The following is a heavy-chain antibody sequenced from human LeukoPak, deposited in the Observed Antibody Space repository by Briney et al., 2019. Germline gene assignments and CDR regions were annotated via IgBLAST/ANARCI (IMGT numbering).Heavy chain of an antibody. CDR3: ARDALGGGLQLWTGNWFDP. V-gene: IGHV4-4*07. D-gene: IGHD5-18*01. Sequence: SETLSLTCTVSGGPISSYYWSWIRQPAGKGLEWIGRIYTSGSTNYNPSLKSRVTMSVDTSKNQISLKLSSVTAADTAVYYCARDALGGGLQLWTGNWFDPWGQGTLVTVSS. CDR1: GGPISSYY. CDR2: IYTSGST. J-gene: IGHJ5*02.